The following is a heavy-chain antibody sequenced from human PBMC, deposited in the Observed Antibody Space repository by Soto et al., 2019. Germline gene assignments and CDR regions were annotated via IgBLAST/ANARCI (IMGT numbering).Heavy chain of an antibody. J-gene: IGHJ6*02. CDR3: ARELYYDFWSDPDYYYYYGMDV. V-gene: IGHV3-30-3*01. CDR2: ISYDGSNK. CDR1: GFTFSSYA. Sequence: GGSLRLSCAASGFTFSSYAMHWVRQAPGKGLEWVAVISYDGSNKYYADSVKGRFTISRDNSKNTLYLQMNSLRAEDTAVYYCARELYYDFWSDPDYYYYYGMDVWGQGTTVTVSS. D-gene: IGHD3-3*01.